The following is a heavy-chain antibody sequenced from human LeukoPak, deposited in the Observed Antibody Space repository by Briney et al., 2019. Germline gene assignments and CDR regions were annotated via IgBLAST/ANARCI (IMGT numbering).Heavy chain of an antibody. J-gene: IGHJ6*03. CDR2: INPNSGGT. D-gene: IGHD3-10*01. V-gene: IGHV1-2*02. Sequence: ASVKVSCKASGYTFTGYYMHWVRQAPGQGLEWMGWINPNSGGTNYAQKFQGRVTMTRGTSISTAYMELSRLRSDDTAVHYCARDGVLLWFGDYRYYYMDVWGKGTTVTISS. CDR3: ARDGVLLWFGDYRYYYMDV. CDR1: GYTFTGYY.